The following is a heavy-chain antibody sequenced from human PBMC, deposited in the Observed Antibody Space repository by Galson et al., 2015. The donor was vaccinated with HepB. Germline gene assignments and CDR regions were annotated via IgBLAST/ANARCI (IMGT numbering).Heavy chain of an antibody. CDR1: GFTVSSNY. CDR2: IYSGGNT. D-gene: IGHD2-21*01. J-gene: IGHJ4*02. CDR3: AGGFVVAETEAFDY. V-gene: IGHV3-66*01. Sequence: SLRLSCAASGFTVSSNYMTWVRQAPGKGLEWVSVIYSGGNTFYAGSVKGRFTISRDITKNTLYLQMNSLRAEDTAVYYCAGGFVVAETEAFDYWGQGTLVTVSS.